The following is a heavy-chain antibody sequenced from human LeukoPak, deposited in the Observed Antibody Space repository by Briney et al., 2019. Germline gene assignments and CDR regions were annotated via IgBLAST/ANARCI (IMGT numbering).Heavy chain of an antibody. J-gene: IGHJ4*02. Sequence: GGPLRLSCAVSGFTFSSYGMHWVRQAPGKGLEWVAFIRYDGSNKYYADSVKGRFTISRDNSKNTLYLQMNSLRAEDTAVYYCAKDRYSSSWYYFDYWGQGTLVTVSS. D-gene: IGHD6-13*01. CDR1: GFTFSSYG. CDR2: IRYDGSNK. V-gene: IGHV3-30*02. CDR3: AKDRYSSSWYYFDY.